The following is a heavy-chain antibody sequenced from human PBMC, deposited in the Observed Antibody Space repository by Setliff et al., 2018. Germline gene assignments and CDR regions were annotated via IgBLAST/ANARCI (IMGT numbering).Heavy chain of an antibody. D-gene: IGHD3-22*01. CDR3: ARINFYVSSGYYYAPDY. J-gene: IGHJ4*02. CDR1: GYTFTDYG. CDR2: LNAGNGNT. V-gene: IGHV1-3*01. Sequence: GASVKVSCKASGYTFTDYGMHWVRQAPGQRLEWMGWLNAGNGNTELSQKFQGRVTITGDTSAATAYMELSSLTSEDTAVYYCARINFYVSSGYYYAPDYWGQGTLVTVSS.